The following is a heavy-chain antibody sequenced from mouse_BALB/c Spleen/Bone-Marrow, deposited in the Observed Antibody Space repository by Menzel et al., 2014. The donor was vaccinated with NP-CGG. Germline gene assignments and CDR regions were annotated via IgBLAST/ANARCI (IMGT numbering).Heavy chain of an antibody. Sequence: VHVKQSGPELVKPGASVKMSCKASGYTFTSYVMHWVKQKPGQGLEWIGYINPYNDGTKYNEKFKGKATLTSDKSPSTAYMELSSLTSEDSAVYYCARRRVYGNYIYFDYWGQGTTLTVSS. CDR3: ARRRVYGNYIYFDY. CDR1: GYTFTSYV. CDR2: INPYNDGT. V-gene: IGHV1-14*01. J-gene: IGHJ2*01. D-gene: IGHD2-1*01.